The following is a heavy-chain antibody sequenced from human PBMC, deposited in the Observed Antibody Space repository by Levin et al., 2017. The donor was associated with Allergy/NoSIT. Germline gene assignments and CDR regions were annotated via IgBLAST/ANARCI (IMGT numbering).Heavy chain of an antibody. D-gene: IGHD6-19*01. CDR2: ISGSGDSP. Sequence: GGSLRLSCAASSFTFSSYAMSWVRQPPGKGLEWVSAISGSGDSPYYGDSVKGRFTISRDNSKNTVYLQINSLRAEDTAVYYCAKVAGWDGYDYWGQGTLVTVSS. CDR1: SFTFSSYA. CDR3: AKVAGWDGYDY. V-gene: IGHV3-23*01. J-gene: IGHJ4*02.